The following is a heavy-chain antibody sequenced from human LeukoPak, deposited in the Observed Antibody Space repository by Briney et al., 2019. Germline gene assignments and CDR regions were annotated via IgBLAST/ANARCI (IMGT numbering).Heavy chain of an antibody. Sequence: PGGSLRLSCAASGFTFSDYGIHWVRQAPGKGLEWVAFIRFDGSSKYYTDSVKCRFTISRDNSKNTLYLQMNSLRAEDTAVYSCAKEGTASKPSDLDYWGQGTLVTVSS. CDR1: GFTFSDYG. V-gene: IGHV3-30*02. D-gene: IGHD1/OR15-1a*01. CDR3: AKEGTASKPSDLDY. CDR2: IRFDGSSK. J-gene: IGHJ4*02.